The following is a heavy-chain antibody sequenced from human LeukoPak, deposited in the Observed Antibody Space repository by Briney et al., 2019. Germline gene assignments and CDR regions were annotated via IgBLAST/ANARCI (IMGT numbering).Heavy chain of an antibody. J-gene: IGHJ4*02. Sequence: PSETLSLTCAVYGGSFSGYYWSWIRQPPGKGLEWIGEINHSGSTNYNPSLKSRVTISVDTSKNQFSLKLSSVTAADTAVYYCARALVATKPFVYWGQGTLVTVSS. CDR1: GGSFSGYY. CDR2: INHSGST. CDR3: ARALVATKPFVY. V-gene: IGHV4-34*01. D-gene: IGHD5-12*01.